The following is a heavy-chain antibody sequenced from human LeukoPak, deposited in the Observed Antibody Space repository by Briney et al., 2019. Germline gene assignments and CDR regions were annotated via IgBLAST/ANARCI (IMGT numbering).Heavy chain of an antibody. CDR1: GFTFSSYS. Sequence: PGGSLRLSGAASGFTFSSYSMNWVRQAPGKGLEWVSYISSSSSTIYYADSVKGRFTISRDNAKNSLYLQMNSLRAEDTAVYYCAFRITGTSSYWYFDLWGRGTLVTVSS. CDR2: ISSSSSTI. V-gene: IGHV3-48*01. D-gene: IGHD1/OR15-1a*01. CDR3: AFRITGTSSYWYFDL. J-gene: IGHJ2*01.